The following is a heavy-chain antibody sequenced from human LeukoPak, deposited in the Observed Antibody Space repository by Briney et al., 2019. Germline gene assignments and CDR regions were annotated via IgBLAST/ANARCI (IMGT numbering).Heavy chain of an antibody. CDR3: ARETVEDVFWSGYFPDDY. CDR2: IYTSGST. CDR1: GGSISSGSYY. Sequence: PSETLSLTCTVSGGSISSGSYYWSWIRQPAGKGLEWIGRIYTSGSTNYNPSLKSRVTISVDTSKNQFSLKLSSVTAADTAVYYCARETVEDVFWSGYFPDDYWGQGTLVTVSS. V-gene: IGHV4-61*02. D-gene: IGHD3-3*01. J-gene: IGHJ4*02.